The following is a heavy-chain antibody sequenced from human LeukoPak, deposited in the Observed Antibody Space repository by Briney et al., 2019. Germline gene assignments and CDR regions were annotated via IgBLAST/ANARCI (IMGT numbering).Heavy chain of an antibody. Sequence: SETLFLTCAVYGGSFSGYYWSWIRQPPGKGLEWIGEINHSGSTNYNPSLKSRVTISVDTSKNQFSLKLSSVTAADTAVYYCARAVTDTAMATYFDYWGQGTLVTVSS. V-gene: IGHV4-34*01. CDR3: ARAVTDTAMATYFDY. J-gene: IGHJ4*02. CDR2: INHSGST. D-gene: IGHD5-18*01. CDR1: GGSFSGYY.